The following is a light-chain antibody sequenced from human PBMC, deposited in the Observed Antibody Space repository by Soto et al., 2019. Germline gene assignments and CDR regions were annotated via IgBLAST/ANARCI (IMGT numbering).Light chain of an antibody. CDR2: WAS. Sequence: DIVMTQSPDSLAVSLGERATINCKSSQSVLYSSNNKNYLAWYQQKPGQPPNLLIYWASTRESGVPDRFSGSGSGTDFDLTISSLQAEDVAVYYCQQYYSTPYTFGQGTKLEIK. J-gene: IGKJ2*01. V-gene: IGKV4-1*01. CDR3: QQYYSTPYT. CDR1: QSVLYSSNNKNY.